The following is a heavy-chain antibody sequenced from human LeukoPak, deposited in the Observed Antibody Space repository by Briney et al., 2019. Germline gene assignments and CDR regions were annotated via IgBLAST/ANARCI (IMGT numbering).Heavy chain of an antibody. D-gene: IGHD3-3*01. CDR3: AKVGYYDFWSGYRPLYYFDY. V-gene: IGHV3-53*01. J-gene: IGHJ4*02. CDR2: IYSDGST. CDR1: GFIVSGDF. Sequence: GGSLRLSCAASGFIVSGDFMSWVRQAPGKGLEWVSVIYSDGSTYYADSVKGRFTISRDNSKNTLDLQMTGLRAEDTAVYYCAKVGYYDFWSGYRPLYYFDYWGQGTLVTVSS.